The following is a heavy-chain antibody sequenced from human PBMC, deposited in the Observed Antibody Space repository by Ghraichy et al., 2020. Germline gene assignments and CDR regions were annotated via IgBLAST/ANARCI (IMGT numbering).Heavy chain of an antibody. D-gene: IGHD5-18*01. Sequence: GGSLRLSCAASGFTVSSNYMSWVRQAPGKGLEWVSVIYSGGGTYYADSVKGRFTISRDNSKNTVYLQINRLRAEDTAVYYCARDWRGYSFGFGYWGQGTLVTVSS. J-gene: IGHJ4*02. CDR3: ARDWRGYSFGFGY. V-gene: IGHV3-66*01. CDR2: IYSGGGT. CDR1: GFTVSSNY.